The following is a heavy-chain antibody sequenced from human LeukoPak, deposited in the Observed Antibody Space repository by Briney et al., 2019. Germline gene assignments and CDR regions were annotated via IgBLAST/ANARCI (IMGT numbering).Heavy chain of an antibody. CDR2: IYPGDSHT. V-gene: IGHV5-51*01. CDR1: GYSLTSYW. CDR3: ARHLSGSYSGYYFDY. D-gene: IGHD1-26*01. J-gene: IGHJ4*02. Sequence: GESLKISCKGSGYSLTSYWIGWVRPMPGKGLEWMGVIYPGDSHTRYSPSFQGQVNISADKSISTAFLQWSSLKASDTAMYYCARHLSGSYSGYYFDYWGQGTLVTVSS.